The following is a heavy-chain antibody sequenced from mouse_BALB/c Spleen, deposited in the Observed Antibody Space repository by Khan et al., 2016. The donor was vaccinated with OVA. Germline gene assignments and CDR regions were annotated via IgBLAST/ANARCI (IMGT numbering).Heavy chain of an antibody. V-gene: IGHV5-6*01. Sequence: EVELVESGGDLVKPGGSLKLSCAASGFTFRNYGMSWVRQTPDKRLEWVATISSDGTYTYYPASVKGRFTISRNNAKNTLYLQISRLKSEDTAMYYCTSHLTGSFAYWGQGTLVTVSA. CDR3: TSHLTGSFAY. CDR2: ISSDGTYT. D-gene: IGHD4-1*01. J-gene: IGHJ3*01. CDR1: GFTFRNYG.